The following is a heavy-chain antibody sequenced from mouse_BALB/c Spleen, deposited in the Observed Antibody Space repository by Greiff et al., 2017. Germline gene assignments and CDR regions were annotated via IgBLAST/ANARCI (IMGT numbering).Heavy chain of an antibody. D-gene: IGHD2-14*01. CDR3: ARSIGSWFAY. V-gene: IGHV3-2*02. Sequence: EVHLVESGPGLVKPSQSLSLTCTVTGYSITSDYAWNWIRQFPGNKLEWMGYISYSGSTSYNPSLKSRISITRDTSKNQFFLQLNSVTTEDTATYYCARSIGSWFAYWGQGTLVTVSA. CDR1: GYSITSDYA. J-gene: IGHJ3*01. CDR2: ISYSGST.